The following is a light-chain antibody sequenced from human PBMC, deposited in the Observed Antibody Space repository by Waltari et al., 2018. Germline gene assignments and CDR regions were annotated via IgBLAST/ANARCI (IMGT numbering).Light chain of an antibody. CDR3: QQYNSESYT. CDR2: KAS. CDR1: QNINNW. V-gene: IGKV1-5*03. J-gene: IGKJ2*01. Sequence: DIQMTQSPSTLAASVGDRIPSTCRARQNINNWLAWYQQKPGKAPKLLIQKASTLESGVPSRFSGSGSGTEFTLTVSSLQPDDSATYFCQQYNSESYTFGQGTKLEIK.